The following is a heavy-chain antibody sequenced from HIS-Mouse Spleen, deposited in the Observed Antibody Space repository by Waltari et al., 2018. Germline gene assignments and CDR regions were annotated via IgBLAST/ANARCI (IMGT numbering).Heavy chain of an antibody. CDR3: AKDRGSPLYFDY. CDR2: KSKNGSNK. CDR1: GFTFSSYG. V-gene: IGHV3-30*18. J-gene: IGHJ4*02. Sequence: QVQLVESGGGVVQPGRSLRLSCAASGFTFSSYGMHWVRQAPGKGLEWVAVKSKNGSNKYYADSVKGRFTISRDNSKNTLYLQMNSLRAEDTAVYYCAKDRGSPLYFDYWGQGTLVTVSS. D-gene: IGHD1-26*01.